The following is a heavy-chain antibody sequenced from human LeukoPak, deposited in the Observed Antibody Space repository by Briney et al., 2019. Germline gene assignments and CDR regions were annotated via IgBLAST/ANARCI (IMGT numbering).Heavy chain of an antibody. Sequence: RASVKVSCKTSGYIFTNYGVSWVRQAPGQGLEWMGWINVYNGHTIYAQEFQGRATLTTDTSTSTAHMDLRSLRSDDTAVYYCVRDSDHAPDYWGQGTLVTVSS. D-gene: IGHD3-10*01. V-gene: IGHV1-18*01. CDR3: VRDSDHAPDY. J-gene: IGHJ4*02. CDR2: INVYNGHT. CDR1: GYIFTNYG.